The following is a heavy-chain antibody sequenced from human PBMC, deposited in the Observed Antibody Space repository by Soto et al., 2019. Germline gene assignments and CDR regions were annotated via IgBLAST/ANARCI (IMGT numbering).Heavy chain of an antibody. CDR3: ARRPRSGYVGRWFDP. CDR1: GGSFSGYY. Sequence: PSETLSLTCAVYGGSFSGYYWSWIRQPPGKGLEWIGEINHSGSTNYNPSLKSRVTISVDTSKNQFSLKLSSVTAADTAVYYCARRPRSGYVGRWFDPWGQGTLVTAPQ. V-gene: IGHV4-34*01. J-gene: IGHJ5*02. D-gene: IGHD5-12*01. CDR2: INHSGST.